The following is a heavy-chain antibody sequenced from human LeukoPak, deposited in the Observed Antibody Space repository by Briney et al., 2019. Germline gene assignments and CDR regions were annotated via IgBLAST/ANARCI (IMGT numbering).Heavy chain of an antibody. J-gene: IGHJ4*02. D-gene: IGHD6-19*01. CDR2: IYYSGST. CDR1: GGSISSSSYY. V-gene: IGHV4-39*07. CDR3: ASDLAGRGDFDY. Sequence: SETLSLTCTVSGGSISSSSYYWGCIRQPPGKGLECIGSIYYSGSTYYNPSLKSRVTISVDTSKNQFSLKLSSVTAADTAVHYCASDLAGRGDFDYWGQGTLVTVSS.